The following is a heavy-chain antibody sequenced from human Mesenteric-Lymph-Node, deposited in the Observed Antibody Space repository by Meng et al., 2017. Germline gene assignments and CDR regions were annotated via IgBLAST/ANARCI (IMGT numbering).Heavy chain of an antibody. CDR3: ASHCYGSGKMDV. J-gene: IGHJ6*02. Sequence: ASAKVSCKASGYTFTSYGISWVRQAPGQGLEWMGWISAYNGNTNYAQKLQGRVTMTTDTSTSTAYMELRGLRSDDTAVYYCASHCYGSGKMDVWGQGTTVTVSS. V-gene: IGHV1-18*01. CDR1: GYTFTSYG. D-gene: IGHD3-10*01. CDR2: ISAYNGNT.